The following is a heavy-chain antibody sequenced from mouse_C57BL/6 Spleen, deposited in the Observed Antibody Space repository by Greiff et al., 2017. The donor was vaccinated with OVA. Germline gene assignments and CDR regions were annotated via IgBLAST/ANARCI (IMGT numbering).Heavy chain of an antibody. V-gene: IGHV1-78*01. CDR2: IYPRDGST. Sequence: VQLQQSDAELVKPGASVKISCKVSGYTFTDHTIHWMKQRPEQGLEWIGYIYPRDGSTKYNEKFKGKATLTADKSSSTAYMQLNSLTSEDSAVYFCASQIYYDYDGFAYWGQGTLVTVSA. CDR1: GYTFTDHT. J-gene: IGHJ3*01. D-gene: IGHD2-4*01. CDR3: ASQIYYDYDGFAY.